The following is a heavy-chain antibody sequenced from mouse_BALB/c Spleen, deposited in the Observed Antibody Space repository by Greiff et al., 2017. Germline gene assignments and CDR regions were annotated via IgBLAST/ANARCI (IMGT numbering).Heavy chain of an antibody. CDR2: ISSGSSTI. Sequence: EVKLQESGGGLVQPGGSRKLSCAASGFTFSSFGMHWVRQAPEKGLEWVAYISSGSSTIYYADTVKGRFTISRDNPKNTLFLQMTSLRSEDTAMYYCARGSLLRLRGFDYWGQGTTLTVSS. J-gene: IGHJ2*01. V-gene: IGHV5-17*02. CDR3: ARGSLLRLRGFDY. D-gene: IGHD1-2*01. CDR1: GFTFSSFG.